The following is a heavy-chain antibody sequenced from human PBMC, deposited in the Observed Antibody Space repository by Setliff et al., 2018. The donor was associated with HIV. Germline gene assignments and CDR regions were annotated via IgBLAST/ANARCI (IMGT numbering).Heavy chain of an antibody. CDR2: ISGLTGEV. Sequence: ASVKVSCKASGYDFSSYSMMWVRQTPGQGLEWLGWISGLTGEVRLAKEFQGRVTLTTSAYTAYMDLKSLRSEDRGVYYCARGGLGFLDWCLPDSWGQGTLVTVSS. J-gene: IGHJ4*02. V-gene: IGHV1-18*04. CDR3: ARGGLGFLDWCLPDS. CDR1: GYDFSSYS. D-gene: IGHD2-21*02.